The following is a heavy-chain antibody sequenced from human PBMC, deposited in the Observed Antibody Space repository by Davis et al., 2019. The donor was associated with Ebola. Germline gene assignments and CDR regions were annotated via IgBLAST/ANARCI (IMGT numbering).Heavy chain of an antibody. CDR3: ARGNTMVRSNNWFDP. CDR2: ISAYNGNT. V-gene: IGHV1-18*04. CDR1: GYTFTNYG. Sequence: AASVKVSCKTSGYTFTNYGITWVRQAPGQGLEWMGWISAYNGNTNYAQKLQGRVTMTTDTSTSTAYMELRSLRSDDTAVYYCARGNTMVRSNNWFDPWGQGTLVTVSS. D-gene: IGHD3-10*01. J-gene: IGHJ5*02.